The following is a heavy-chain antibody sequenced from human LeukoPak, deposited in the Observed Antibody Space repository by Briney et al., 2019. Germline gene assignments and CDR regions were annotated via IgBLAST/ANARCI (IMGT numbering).Heavy chain of an antibody. Sequence: GGSLRLSCAASGFTFSSFAMHWVRQAPGKGLEYVSAITPNGGSTYYANSVKGRFTISRDDSKNTLYLQMGGLKVEDMAVYYCARALGAAAGLFFDFWGQGALVTVSS. CDR1: GFTFSSFA. V-gene: IGHV3-64*01. J-gene: IGHJ4*02. D-gene: IGHD6-13*01. CDR3: ARALGAAAGLFFDF. CDR2: ITPNGGST.